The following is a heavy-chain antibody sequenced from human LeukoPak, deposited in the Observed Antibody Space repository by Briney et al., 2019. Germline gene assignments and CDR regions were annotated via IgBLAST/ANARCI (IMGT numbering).Heavy chain of an antibody. CDR2: IYTSGST. CDR3: ARGGDSYYYYYGMDV. CDR1: GGSISSYY. J-gene: IGHJ6*02. V-gene: IGHV4-4*07. D-gene: IGHD4-17*01. Sequence: SETLSLTCTVSGGSISSYYWSWIRQPAGKGLEWIGCIYTSGSTNYNPSLKSRVTMSVDTSKNQFSLKLSSVTAADTAVYYCARGGDSYYYYYGMDVWGQGTTVTVSS.